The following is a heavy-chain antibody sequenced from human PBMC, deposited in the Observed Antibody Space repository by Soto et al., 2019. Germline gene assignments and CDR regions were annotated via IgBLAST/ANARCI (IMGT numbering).Heavy chain of an antibody. Sequence: GGSRRRACAASGFTFSNYLMHWVRQVPGEGLVWVSSINNDGSRTWYADSVSGRIAMSRDNARNLGYLQMNSLRAEDTAVYYCGTTFEYWGQGALVTVSS. J-gene: IGHJ4*02. CDR2: INNDGSRT. CDR3: GTTFEY. V-gene: IGHV3-74*01. CDR1: GFTFSNYL. D-gene: IGHD1-26*01.